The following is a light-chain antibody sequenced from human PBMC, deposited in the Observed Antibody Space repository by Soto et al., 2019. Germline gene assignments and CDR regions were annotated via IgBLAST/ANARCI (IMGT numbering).Light chain of an antibody. CDR3: QQYNNWPPWT. CDR2: DAS. J-gene: IGKJ1*01. CDR1: QSVSNN. V-gene: IGKV3-15*01. Sequence: ILMTQSPATLSVSPGERATLSCRASQSVSNNLAWYQQKPGQAPRLLIYDASTRATGIPARFSGSGSGTAFTLTISRLQSEDFAVYYCQQYNNWPPWTFGQGTKVEIK.